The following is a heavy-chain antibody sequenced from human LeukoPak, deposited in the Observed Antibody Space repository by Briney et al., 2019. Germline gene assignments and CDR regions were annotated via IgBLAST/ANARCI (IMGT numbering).Heavy chain of an antibody. CDR3: ARNSALYYYGSGSYYLAY. J-gene: IGHJ4*02. CDR1: GYTFTSYG. D-gene: IGHD3-10*01. Sequence: ASVKVSCKASGYTFTSYGISWVRQAPGQGLEWMGWISAYNGNTNYAQKLQGRVTMTTDTSTSTAYMELRSLRSDDTAVYYCARNSALYYYGSGSYYLAYWGQGTLVTVSS. CDR2: ISAYNGNT. V-gene: IGHV1-18*01.